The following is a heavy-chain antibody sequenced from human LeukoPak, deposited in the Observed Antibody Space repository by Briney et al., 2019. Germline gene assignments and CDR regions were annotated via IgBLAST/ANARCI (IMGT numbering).Heavy chain of an antibody. CDR3: ARGLRSNIAAAAKRYYFDY. J-gene: IGHJ4*02. Sequence: GASVKVSCKASVYTFTSYDINWVRQATGQGLEWMGWMNPNSGNTGYAQKFQGRVTITRNTSISTAYMELSSLRSEDTAVYYCARGLRSNIAAAAKRYYFDYWGQGTLVTVSS. CDR1: VYTFTSYD. V-gene: IGHV1-8*03. CDR2: MNPNSGNT. D-gene: IGHD6-13*01.